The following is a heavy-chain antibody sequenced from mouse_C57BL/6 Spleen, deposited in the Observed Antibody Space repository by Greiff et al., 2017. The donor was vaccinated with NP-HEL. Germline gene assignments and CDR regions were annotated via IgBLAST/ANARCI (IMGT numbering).Heavy chain of an antibody. Sequence: QVQLQQPGAELVKPGASVKLSCKASGYTFTSYWMHWVKQRPGQGLEWIGMIHPNSGSTNYNEKFKSKATLTVDKSSSTAYMQLSSLTSEDSAVYYCAREEAYYGSSDYWGQGTTLTVSS. CDR2: IHPNSGST. CDR3: AREEAYYGSSDY. V-gene: IGHV1-64*01. CDR1: GYTFTSYW. D-gene: IGHD1-1*01. J-gene: IGHJ2*01.